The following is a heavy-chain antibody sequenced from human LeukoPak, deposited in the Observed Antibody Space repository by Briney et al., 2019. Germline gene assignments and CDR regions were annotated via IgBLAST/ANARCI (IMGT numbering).Heavy chain of an antibody. J-gene: IGHJ3*01. D-gene: IGHD7-27*01. V-gene: IGHV3-48*02. CDR3: AREDDSWGPNNLDL. CDR2: IDTSSSTM. Sequence: GGSLRLSCAASAFTFSDYSMNWVRQAPGRGLEWISYIDTSSSTMYYADSVMGRFTISRDNAKESLYLQMNSLRDEDTAVYYCAREDDSWGPNNLDLWGQGTMVTVSS. CDR1: AFTFSDYS.